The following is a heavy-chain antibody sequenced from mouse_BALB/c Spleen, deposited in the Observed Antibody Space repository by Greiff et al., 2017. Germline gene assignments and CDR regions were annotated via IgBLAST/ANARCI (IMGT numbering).Heavy chain of an antibody. CDR3: ARPYDYDEGGFAY. V-gene: IGHV14-3*02. Sequence: VQLQQSGAELVKPGASVKLSCTASGFNIKDTYMHWVKQRPEQGLEWIGRIDPANGNTKYDPKLQGKATITADTSSNTAYLQLSSLTSEDTAVYYCARPYDYDEGGFAYWGQGTLVTVSA. CDR1: GFNIKDTY. J-gene: IGHJ3*01. D-gene: IGHD2-4*01. CDR2: IDPANGNT.